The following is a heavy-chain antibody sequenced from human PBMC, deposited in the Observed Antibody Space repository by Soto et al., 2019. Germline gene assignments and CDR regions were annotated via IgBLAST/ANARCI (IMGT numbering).Heavy chain of an antibody. Sequence: QVQLVQSGAEVKKPGASVKVSCKASGYSFTSYDINWVRQATGQGLEWMGWMNPNSGNTGYAQKFQGRVTMTRNTSLGTSYMELSSLRSEDTAVYYCASVSMGSASEDFQPWGQGTLVTVCS. CDR2: MNPNSGNT. V-gene: IGHV1-8*01. J-gene: IGHJ1*01. CDR1: GYSFTSYD. D-gene: IGHD3-10*01. CDR3: ASVSMGSASEDFQP.